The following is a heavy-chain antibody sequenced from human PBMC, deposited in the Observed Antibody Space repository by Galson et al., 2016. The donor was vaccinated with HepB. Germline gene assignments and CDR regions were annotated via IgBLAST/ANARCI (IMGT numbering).Heavy chain of an antibody. D-gene: IGHD2-15*01. CDR1: GYSLSDYN. V-gene: IGHV1-2*02. J-gene: IGHJ3*01. CDR3: AREGDIVVPVSADDAFDL. CDR2: INPDTGAS. Sequence: SVKVSCKASGYSLSDYNLHWVRQAPGQGLEWMGWINPDTGASNCTQRFQGRVFMASDTSISTAYLELRSLRSGDTATYYCAREGDIVVPVSADDAFDLWGQGTVVTVST.